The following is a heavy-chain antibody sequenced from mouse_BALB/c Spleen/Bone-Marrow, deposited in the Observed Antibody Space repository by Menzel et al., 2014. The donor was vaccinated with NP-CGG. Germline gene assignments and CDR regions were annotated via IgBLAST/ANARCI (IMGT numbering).Heavy chain of an antibody. CDR1: GYTFTTYW. Sequence: VQLQQSGAELAKPGASVKMSCKASGYTFTTYWMHWVKQRPGQGLEWIGYINPSTGYTEYNQKFKDKATLTADSSSSTAYMQLSSLTSEDSAVYYCANWAYYFDYWGQSTALTVSS. J-gene: IGHJ2*01. D-gene: IGHD4-1*01. V-gene: IGHV1-7*01. CDR3: ANWAYYFDY. CDR2: INPSTGYT.